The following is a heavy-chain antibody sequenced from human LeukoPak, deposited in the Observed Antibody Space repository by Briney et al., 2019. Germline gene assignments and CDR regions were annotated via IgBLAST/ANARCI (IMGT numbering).Heavy chain of an antibody. D-gene: IGHD3-3*01. Sequence: ASVKVSCKASGYTFTGYYIHWVRQAPGQGLEWMGWINPHSGATNYAQKFQGRVTMTGDTSISTVYMELSRLRSDDTAVYYCARDWPARGYGYDYYFDYWGQGTLVTVSS. V-gene: IGHV1-2*02. J-gene: IGHJ4*02. CDR3: ARDWPARGYGYDYYFDY. CDR2: INPHSGAT. CDR1: GYTFTGYY.